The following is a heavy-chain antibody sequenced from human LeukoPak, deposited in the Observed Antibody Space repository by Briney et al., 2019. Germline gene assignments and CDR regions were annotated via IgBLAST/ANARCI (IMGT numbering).Heavy chain of an antibody. J-gene: IGHJ4*02. V-gene: IGHV3-33*08. CDR2: IWYDGSNK. CDR1: GFTFSSYG. D-gene: IGHD3-3*01. Sequence: GGSLRLSCAASGFTFSSYGMHWVRQAPGEGLEWVAVIWYDGSNKYYADSVKGRFTISRDNSKNTLYLQMNSLRAEDTAVYYCARGREWAVEVYFDYWGQGTLVTVSS. CDR3: ARGREWAVEVYFDY.